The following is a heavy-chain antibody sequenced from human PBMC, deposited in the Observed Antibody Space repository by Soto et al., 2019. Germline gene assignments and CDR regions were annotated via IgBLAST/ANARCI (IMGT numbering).Heavy chain of an antibody. D-gene: IGHD6-13*01. CDR2: IRSNSAYI. CDR3: TRDASRDSSARGWFDP. J-gene: IGHJ5*02. CDR1: GFTFRSFT. Sequence: VGSLRLSCAASGFTFRSFTMNWVRQAPGKGLEWVSTIRSNSAYIYYTDALRRRFTISRDNAKNSLHLQMNSLRAEDTAVYYCTRDASRDSSARGWFDPWGPGTLVTVSS. V-gene: IGHV3-21*01.